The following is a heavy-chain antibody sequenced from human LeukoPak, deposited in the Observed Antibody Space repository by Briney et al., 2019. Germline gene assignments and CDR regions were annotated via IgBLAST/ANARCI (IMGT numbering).Heavy chain of an antibody. Sequence: PGGSLRLSCAASGFTFSSYSMSWVRQAPGKGLEWVSGINWNGGSTGYADSVKGRFTISRDNAKNSLYLQMSSLRAEDTALYYCARDSGSSDAFDIWGQGTMVIVPS. CDR2: INWNGGST. CDR3: ARDSGSSDAFDI. V-gene: IGHV3-20*04. D-gene: IGHD1-26*01. CDR1: GFTFSSYS. J-gene: IGHJ3*02.